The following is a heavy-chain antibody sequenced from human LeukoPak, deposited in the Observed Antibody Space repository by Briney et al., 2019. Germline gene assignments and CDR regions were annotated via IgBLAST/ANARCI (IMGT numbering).Heavy chain of an antibody. CDR2: IS. Sequence: PGGSLRLSCAASGFSFSSYEMNWVRQAPGKGLEWVSYISAMKGRFTISRDNAENSLYLQMNSLRAEDTAVYYCARPFVWGIATQGLDYWGQGTLVTVSS. J-gene: IGHJ4*02. V-gene: IGHV3-48*03. CDR3: ARPFVWGIATQGLDY. CDR1: GFSFSSYE. D-gene: IGHD3-16*01.